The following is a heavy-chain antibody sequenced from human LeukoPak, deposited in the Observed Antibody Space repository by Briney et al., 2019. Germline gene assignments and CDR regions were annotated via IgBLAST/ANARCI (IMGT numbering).Heavy chain of an antibody. CDR1: GFTFSDYY. CDR2: ISSSGSTI. D-gene: IGHD4-17*01. V-gene: IGHV3-11*01. J-gene: IGHJ4*02. Sequence: PGGSLSLSCAASGFTFSDYYMSWIRQAPGKGMEWVSYISSSGSTIYYADSVKGRFTISRDNAKNSLYLQMNSLRAEDTAVYYCASGDYGDYVVDYWGQGTLVTVSS. CDR3: ASGDYGDYVVDY.